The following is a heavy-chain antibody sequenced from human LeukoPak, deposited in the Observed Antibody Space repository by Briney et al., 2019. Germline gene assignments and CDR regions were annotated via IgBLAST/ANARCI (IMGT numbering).Heavy chain of an antibody. CDR1: GFTFSSYA. Sequence: PGGSLRLSCAASGFTFSSYAMHWVRQAPGKGLEWVAVISYDGSNKYYADSVKGRFTISRDNSKNTLYLQMNSLRAEDTAVYYCAREGMEWIIDYWGQGTLVTVSS. CDR3: AREGMEWIIDY. CDR2: ISYDGSNK. J-gene: IGHJ4*02. D-gene: IGHD3-3*01. V-gene: IGHV3-30*01.